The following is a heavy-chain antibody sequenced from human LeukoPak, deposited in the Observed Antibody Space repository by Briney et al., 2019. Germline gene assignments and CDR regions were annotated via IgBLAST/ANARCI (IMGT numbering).Heavy chain of an antibody. CDR2: IYYSGST. D-gene: IGHD3-10*01. V-gene: IGHV4-59*01. J-gene: IGHJ3*02. CDR3: ARVSLWAFDI. CDR1: GGSISSYY. Sequence: PSETLSLTCIVSGGSISSYYWSWIRQSPGKGLEWIGYIYYSGSTNYNPSLKSRVTISVDTSKNQFSLNLSSVTAADTAVYYCARVSLWAFDIWGQGTVVTVSS.